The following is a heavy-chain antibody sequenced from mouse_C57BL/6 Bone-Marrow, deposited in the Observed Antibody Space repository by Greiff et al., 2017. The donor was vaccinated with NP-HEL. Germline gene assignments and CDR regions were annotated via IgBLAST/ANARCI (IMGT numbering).Heavy chain of an antibody. CDR2: IRNKANNHAT. CDR3: TTTGTDYAMDY. V-gene: IGHV6-6*01. D-gene: IGHD4-1*01. J-gene: IGHJ4*01. CDR1: GFTFSDAW. Sequence: EVQGVESGGGLVQPGGSMKLSCAASGFTFSDAWMDWVRQSPEKGLEWVAEIRNKANNHATYYAESVKGRFTISRDDSKSSVYLQMNSLRAEDTGIYYCTTTGTDYAMDYWGQGTSVTVSS.